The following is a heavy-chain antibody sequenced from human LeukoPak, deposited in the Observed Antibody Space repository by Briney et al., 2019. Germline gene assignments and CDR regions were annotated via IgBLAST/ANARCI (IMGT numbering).Heavy chain of an antibody. Sequence: SETLSLTCTVSGGSISSSSYYWGWIRQPPGKGLEWIGSIYYSGSTYYNPSLKSRVTISVDTSKHQFSLKLSSVTAADTAVYYCARRGDTAMVLFDYWGQGTLVTVSS. CDR3: ARRGDTAMVLFDY. CDR1: GGSISSSSYY. V-gene: IGHV4-39*01. CDR2: IYYSGST. D-gene: IGHD5-18*01. J-gene: IGHJ4*02.